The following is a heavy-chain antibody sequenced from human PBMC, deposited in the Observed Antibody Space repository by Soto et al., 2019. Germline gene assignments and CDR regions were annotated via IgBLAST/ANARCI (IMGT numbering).Heavy chain of an antibody. CDR2: IFHSGST. CDR3: ARSKENTEDSSGIDY. CDR1: GVSITRNYW. V-gene: IGHV4-4*02. D-gene: IGHD6-19*01. J-gene: IGHJ4*02. Sequence: QVQLQESGPGRVKASGTLSLTCAVSGVSITRNYWWTWVRQPPGKGLEWIGEIFHSGSTNYNPSLNSRVIISLDKSKNQVSLNTNSVTAADTAVYYCARSKENTEDSSGIDYWGQGTLVTVS.